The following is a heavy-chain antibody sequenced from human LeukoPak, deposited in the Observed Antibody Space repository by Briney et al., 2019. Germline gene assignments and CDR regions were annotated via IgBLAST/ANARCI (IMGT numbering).Heavy chain of an antibody. CDR3: AETGDYDSGGYYDY. J-gene: IGHJ4*02. D-gene: IGHD3-22*01. V-gene: IGHV1-58*02. Sequence: ASVKVSCKASGFTFTSSAMQWVRQARGQRLEWIGWIVVGSGNTNYAQKFQERVTITRDMSTSTAYMELSSLRSEDTPVYYYAETGDYDSGGYYDYWGQGTLVTVSS. CDR1: GFTFTSSA. CDR2: IVVGSGNT.